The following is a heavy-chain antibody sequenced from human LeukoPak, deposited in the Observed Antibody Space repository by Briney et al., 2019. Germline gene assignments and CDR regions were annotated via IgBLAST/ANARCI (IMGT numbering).Heavy chain of an antibody. CDR2: IFSSGTS. D-gene: IGHD3-10*01. CDR1: SGSISSGSYY. Sequence: SETLSLTCTVSSGSISSGSYYWSWIRQPAGKGLEWIGRIFSSGTSHANPSLQSRVTLSVDTSKNQFSLKLSSVTAADTAVYYCAREGGRRGYYYMDVWGKGTTVTISS. V-gene: IGHV4-61*02. J-gene: IGHJ6*03. CDR3: AREGGRRGYYYMDV.